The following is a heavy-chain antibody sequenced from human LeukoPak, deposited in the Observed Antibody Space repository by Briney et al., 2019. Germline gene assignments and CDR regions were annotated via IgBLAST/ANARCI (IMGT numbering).Heavy chain of an antibody. CDR3: ARTVYNSGWFHFDH. CDR1: GFSLRSYA. CDR2: ISGGAAGT. V-gene: IGHV3-23*01. Sequence: PGGPLRLSCAVSGFSLRSYAMSWVRQAPGKGLEWVSAISGGAAGTYYADPVKGRFTISTDISKSTLYVQINSLRAEDTAVYYCARTVYNSGWFHFDHWGQGTLVTVSS. J-gene: IGHJ4*02. D-gene: IGHD6-19*01.